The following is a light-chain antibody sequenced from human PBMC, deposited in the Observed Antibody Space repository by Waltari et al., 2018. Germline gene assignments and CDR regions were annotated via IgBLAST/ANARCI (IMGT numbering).Light chain of an antibody. V-gene: IGKV3-20*01. CDR1: QCVNNNY. J-gene: IGKJ4*01. CDR2: GAS. CDR3: QQYATSPEA. Sequence: IVLTLSPGSLSLSPGERATLSCRATQCVNNNYLAWYQQKPGQPPRLLIYGASTRATGIPDRFRGSGSGTDFTLTISRLEPEDFAVFYCQQYATSPEAFGGGTKVEIK.